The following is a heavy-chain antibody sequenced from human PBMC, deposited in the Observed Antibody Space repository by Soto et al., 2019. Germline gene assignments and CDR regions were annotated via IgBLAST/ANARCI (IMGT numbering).Heavy chain of an antibody. V-gene: IGHV3-48*01. CDR1: GFTFSSYI. Sequence: QTGGSLRLSCEASGFTFSSYIVNWVRQSPGQGLEWVSFISSGGYTIYHADSLEGRFSISRDDAKNSVYLQMSGLRMDDTAVYYCVRSRREWFGVVPPSDVWGRGTLVTVSS. J-gene: IGHJ4*02. D-gene: IGHD3-3*01. CDR2: ISSGGYTI. CDR3: VRSRREWFGVVPPSDV.